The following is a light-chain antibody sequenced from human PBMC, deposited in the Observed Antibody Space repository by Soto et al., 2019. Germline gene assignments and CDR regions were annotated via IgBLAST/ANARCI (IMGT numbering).Light chain of an antibody. CDR1: QSVDSS. V-gene: IGKV3-11*01. J-gene: IGKJ2*01. Sequence: EVVLTQSPATLSLSPGERATLSCRASQSVDSSLAWNQQKLGQAPRLLIYDASNRATGIPGRFSGSGSGTDFTLTISSLEPEDFAVYYCQQRGAFGQGTKVEIK. CDR2: DAS. CDR3: QQRGA.